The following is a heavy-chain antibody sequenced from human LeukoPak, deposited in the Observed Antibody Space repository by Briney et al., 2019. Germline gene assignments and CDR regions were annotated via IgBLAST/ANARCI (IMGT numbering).Heavy chain of an antibody. CDR1: GFIVSSNY. J-gene: IGHJ4*02. CDR3: ARRGDYGSGSYFDY. Sequence: GGSLRLSCAASGFIVSSNYMSWVRQAPGKGLEWVSVIYSGGSTYYADSVKGRFTISRDNSKNTLYLQMNSLRAEDTAVYYCARRGDYGSGSYFDYWGQGTLVTVSS. CDR2: IYSGGST. V-gene: IGHV3-66*01. D-gene: IGHD3-10*01.